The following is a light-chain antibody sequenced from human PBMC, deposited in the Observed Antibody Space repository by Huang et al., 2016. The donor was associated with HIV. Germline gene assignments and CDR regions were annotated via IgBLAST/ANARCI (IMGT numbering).Light chain of an antibody. Sequence: DIQMTQSPASLSASVVDRVTITCRATQSISNYVNWYQQKTGKVPTLLIYDASTVQSGVPTRFSGSGSGTDLTLTISSLQPEDFTTYYCQQNYNTPPTFGQGTKVEI. CDR2: DAS. V-gene: IGKV1-39*01. J-gene: IGKJ1*01. CDR1: QSISNY. CDR3: QQNYNTPPT.